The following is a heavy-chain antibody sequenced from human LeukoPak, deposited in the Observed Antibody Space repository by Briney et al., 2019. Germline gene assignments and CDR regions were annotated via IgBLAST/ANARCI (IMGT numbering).Heavy chain of an antibody. D-gene: IGHD4-17*01. J-gene: IGHJ5*01. CDR2: VTGSGGST. CDR1: GFSFNSYA. V-gene: IGHV3-23*01. Sequence: PGGSLRLSCAASGFSFNSYAMSWVRQAPGKGLEWVSTVTGSGGSTYSADSVKGRFTISRDNSKNTLYLQMNSLRAEDTAVYYCAKSLRFTPNWFDSWGQGTLVTVSS. CDR3: AKSLRFTPNWFDS.